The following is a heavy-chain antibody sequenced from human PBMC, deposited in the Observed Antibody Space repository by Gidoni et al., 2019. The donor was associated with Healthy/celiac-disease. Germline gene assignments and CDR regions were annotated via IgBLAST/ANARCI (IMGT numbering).Heavy chain of an antibody. CDR2: ISSSGSTI. V-gene: IGHV3-48*03. CDR3: AREPGPRPQELDY. CDR1: GFTFSSYE. D-gene: IGHD1-1*01. J-gene: IGHJ4*02. Sequence: EVQLVESGGGLVQRGGSLRLSCAASGFTFSSYEMNWVRQAPGKGLEWVSYISSSGSTIYYADSVKGRFTISRDNAKNSLYLQMNSLRAEDTAVYYCAREPGPRPQELDYWGQGTLVTVSS.